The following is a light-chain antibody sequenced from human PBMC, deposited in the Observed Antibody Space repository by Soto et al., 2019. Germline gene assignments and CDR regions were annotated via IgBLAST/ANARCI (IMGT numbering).Light chain of an antibody. Sequence: DIQMTQSPSSLSASVGDRVTITCRASQGIRNGLGWYQQKPGKAPKRLLYAASNLQSGVPSRFSGSGSGTEFTLTISSLQPEDFATYYCLQHNSYPYTFGQGTKLEIK. J-gene: IGKJ2*01. CDR1: QGIRNG. CDR2: AAS. CDR3: LQHNSYPYT. V-gene: IGKV1-17*01.